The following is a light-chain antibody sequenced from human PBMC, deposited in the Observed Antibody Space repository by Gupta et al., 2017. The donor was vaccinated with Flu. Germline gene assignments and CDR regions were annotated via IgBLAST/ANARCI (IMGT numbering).Light chain of an antibody. CDR1: QSLLHSNGYNY. CDR2: LGS. V-gene: IGKV2-28*01. J-gene: IGKJ3*01. Sequence: PGAPASSSCRSSQSLLHSNGYNYLDWYLQQPGQSPQLLIYLGSNRASGVPDRFSGSGSGTDFTLIISRVEAEDVGVYYCMQALQTPEFTFGPGTKVDIK. CDR3: MQALQTPEFT.